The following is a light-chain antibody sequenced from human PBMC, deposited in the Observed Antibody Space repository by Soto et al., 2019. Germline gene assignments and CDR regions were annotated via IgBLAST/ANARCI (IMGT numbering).Light chain of an antibody. J-gene: IGLJ1*01. Sequence: QSVLTQPASVSGSPGQSITIYCIGTGSDIGGYNYVSWYQQHPGKAPTLMIYDVWARPLGVSHRFSGSKSGNTASPTISGLQGDDEADYYCSSYTADMTYVFGTGTKVTVL. CDR1: GSDIGGYNY. CDR2: DVW. CDR3: SSYTADMTYV. V-gene: IGLV2-14*03.